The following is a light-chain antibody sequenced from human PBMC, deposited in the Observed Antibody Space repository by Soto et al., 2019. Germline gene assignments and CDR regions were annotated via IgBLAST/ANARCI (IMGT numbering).Light chain of an antibody. V-gene: IGLV1-47*01. CDR3: AAWDDNLGANYV. J-gene: IGLJ1*01. CDR2: RNN. Sequence: QSVLTQPPSASGTPGQRVTISCSGSSSNFGSNYVYWYQQLPGTAPKLLIYRNNQRPSGVPDRFSGSKSGTSASLAISGLRSEDEADYYCAAWDDNLGANYVFGTGTKVTVL. CDR1: SSNFGSNY.